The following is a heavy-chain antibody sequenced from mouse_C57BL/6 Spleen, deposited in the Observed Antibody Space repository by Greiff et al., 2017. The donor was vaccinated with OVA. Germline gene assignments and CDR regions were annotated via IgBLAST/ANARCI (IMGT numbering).Heavy chain of an antibody. J-gene: IGHJ4*01. CDR1: GYSITRGYY. D-gene: IGHD2-5*01. V-gene: IGHV3-6*01. Sequence: LEESGPGLVKPSQSLSLTCSVTGYSITRGYYWNWIRHFPGNKLEWMGSISYDGSNHYNPSLNNRISITRDTSKNQFFLKLNSMTTEDTATYYCARDLHYYSNYVLWGQGTSVTVSS. CDR3: ARDLHYYSNYVL. CDR2: ISYDGSN.